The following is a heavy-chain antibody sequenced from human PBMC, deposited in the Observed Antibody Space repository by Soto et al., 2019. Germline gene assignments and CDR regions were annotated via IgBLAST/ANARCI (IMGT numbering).Heavy chain of an antibody. CDR3: ARDLDYQPLPKTVAFDY. J-gene: IGHJ4*02. CDR1: GYTFTSYG. Sequence: ASLKVSCKASGYTFTSYGISWVRQAPGQGFEWMGWISAYNGNTNYAQKLQGRVTMTTDTSTSTAYMELRSLRSDDTAVYYCARDLDYQPLPKTVAFDYWGQGTLVTVSS. D-gene: IGHD2-2*01. V-gene: IGHV1-18*01. CDR2: ISAYNGNT.